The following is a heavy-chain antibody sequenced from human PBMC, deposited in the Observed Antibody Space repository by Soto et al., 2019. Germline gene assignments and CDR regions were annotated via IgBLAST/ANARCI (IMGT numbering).Heavy chain of an antibody. Sequence: SETLSLTCTVSGGSISSYYWSWIRQPPGKGLEWIGYIYYSGSTNYNPSLKSRVTIPVDTSKNQFSLKLSSVTAADTAVYYCARGVYSGYDTRWFDPWGQGTLVTVSS. CDR2: IYYSGST. CDR1: GGSISSYY. V-gene: IGHV4-59*01. CDR3: ARGVYSGYDTRWFDP. J-gene: IGHJ5*02. D-gene: IGHD5-12*01.